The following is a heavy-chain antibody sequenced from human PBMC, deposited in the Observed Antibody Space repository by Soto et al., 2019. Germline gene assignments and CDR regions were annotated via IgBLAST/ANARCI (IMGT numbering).Heavy chain of an antibody. CDR1: GGSVRSGSYY. Sequence: PSETLSLTCTVSGGSVRSGSYYWSWIRQSPGKGLEWIGYIYYSGSTKYNPSLKSRVTISVDTSKNQFSLKLSSVTAADTAVYYCARQGYCSSTSCYAGPGRFQHWGQGTLVTVSS. D-gene: IGHD2-2*01. J-gene: IGHJ1*01. V-gene: IGHV4-61*01. CDR2: IYYSGST. CDR3: ARQGYCSSTSCYAGPGRFQH.